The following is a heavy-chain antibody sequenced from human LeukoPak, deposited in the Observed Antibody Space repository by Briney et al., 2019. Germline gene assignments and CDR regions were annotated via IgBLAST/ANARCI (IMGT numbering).Heavy chain of an antibody. V-gene: IGHV4-39*07. CDR1: GGSISSSSYY. D-gene: IGHD6-19*01. CDR2: TYYSGST. CDR3: AKDLAVAGTIDEFDY. J-gene: IGHJ4*02. Sequence: SETLSLTCTVSGGSISSSSYYWGWIRQPPGKGLEWIGSTYYSGSTYYNPSLKSRVTISVDTSKNQFSLKLSSVTATDTAVYYCAKDLAVAGTIDEFDYWGQGTLVTVSS.